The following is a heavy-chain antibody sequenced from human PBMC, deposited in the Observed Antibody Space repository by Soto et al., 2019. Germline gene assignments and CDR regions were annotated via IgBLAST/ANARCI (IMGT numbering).Heavy chain of an antibody. D-gene: IGHD1-26*01. CDR2: SSGSGGST. Sequence: EAQLLESGGGLVQPGGSLRLSCAGSGFTFSSYALSWVRQAPGEGLEWVSGSSGSGGSTYYADSVKGRFTISRDNSKNTLYLQMNSLRAEDTAICYCAKLSGSYYDYWGQGTLVTVSS. J-gene: IGHJ4*02. CDR3: AKLSGSYYDY. V-gene: IGHV3-23*01. CDR1: GFTFSSYA.